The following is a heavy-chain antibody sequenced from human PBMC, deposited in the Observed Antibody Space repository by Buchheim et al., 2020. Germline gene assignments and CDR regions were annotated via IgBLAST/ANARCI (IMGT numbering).Heavy chain of an antibody. CDR2: INHSGST. CDR1: GGSFSGYY. CDR3: ARTGSGSYYNENWFDP. D-gene: IGHD3-10*01. J-gene: IGHJ5*02. Sequence: QVQLQQWGAGLLKPSETLSLTCAVYGGSFSGYYWSWIRQPPGKGLEWIGEINHSGSTNYNPSLKSRVTISVDTSKNQSSLKLSSVTAADTAVYYCARTGSGSYYNENWFDPWGQGTL. V-gene: IGHV4-34*01.